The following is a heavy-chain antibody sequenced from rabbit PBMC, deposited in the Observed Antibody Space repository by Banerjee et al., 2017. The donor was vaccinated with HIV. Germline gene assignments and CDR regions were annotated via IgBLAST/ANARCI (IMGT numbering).Heavy chain of an antibody. D-gene: IGHD1-1*01. J-gene: IGHJ4*01. Sequence: QSLEESGGDLVKPGASLTLTCTASGFSFSSTYYMCWVRQAPGKGLEWIACIYAGSSGSNYYASWAKGRFTISKTSSTTVTLQMTSLTAADTATYFCASTAYASSSGYYIPYYFNLWGQGTLVTVS. V-gene: IGHV1S40*01. CDR3: ASTAYASSSGYYIPYYFNL. CDR1: GFSFSSTYY. CDR2: IYAGSSGSN.